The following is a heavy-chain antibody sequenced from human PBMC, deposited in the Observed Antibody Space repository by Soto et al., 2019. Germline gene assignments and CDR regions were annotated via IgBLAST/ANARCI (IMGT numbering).Heavy chain of an antibody. CDR2: IIPIFGTA. CDR3: ARVDTAMVKRGYFDY. CDR1: GGTFSSYA. V-gene: IGHV1-69*06. D-gene: IGHD5-18*01. J-gene: IGHJ4*02. Sequence: GASVKVSCKASGGTFSSYAISWVRQAPGQGLEWMGGIIPIFGTANYAQKFQGRVTITADKSTSTAYMELSSLRSEDTAVYYCARVDTAMVKRGYFDYWGQGTRVSVAS.